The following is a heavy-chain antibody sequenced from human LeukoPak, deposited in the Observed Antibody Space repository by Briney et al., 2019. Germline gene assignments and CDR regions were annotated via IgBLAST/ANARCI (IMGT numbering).Heavy chain of an antibody. D-gene: IGHD3-10*01. V-gene: IGHV3-23*01. CDR3: AKIRFGEFKYFGY. J-gene: IGHJ4*02. CDR2: ISGRDGST. CDR1: GFTFSSYV. Sequence: PGGSLRLSCAASGFTFSSYVMSWVRQAPGKGLEWVSAISGRDGSTYYADSVKGRFTISRDNSKNTLYLQMNSLRAEDTAVYYCAKIRFGEFKYFGYWGQGTLVTVSS.